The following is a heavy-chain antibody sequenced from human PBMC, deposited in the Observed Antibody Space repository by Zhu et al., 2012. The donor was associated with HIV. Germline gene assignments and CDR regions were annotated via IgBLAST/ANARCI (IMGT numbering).Heavy chain of an antibody. Sequence: QVQLQESGPGLVKPSETLSLTCAVSGYSISSGYYWGWIRQPPGKGLEWIGSIYHSGSTYYNPSLKSRVTISVDTSKNQFSLKLSSVTAADTAVYYCARLLTPDAFDIWGQGTMVTVSS. CDR1: GYSISSGYY. CDR2: IYHSGST. J-gene: IGHJ3*02. V-gene: IGHV4-38-2*01. CDR3: ARLLTPDAFDI. D-gene: IGHD2-15*01.